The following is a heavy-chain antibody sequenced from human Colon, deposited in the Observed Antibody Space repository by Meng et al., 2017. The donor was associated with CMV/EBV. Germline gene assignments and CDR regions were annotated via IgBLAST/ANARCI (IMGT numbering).Heavy chain of an antibody. CDR1: GISVSGNY. D-gene: IGHD6-6*01. Sequence: GGSLRLSCVVSGISVSGNYMTWVRQAPGKGLEWVALISYDGSNNYYADSVKGRFTISRDNSKNTLYLQMNSLRAEDTGVYYCAKDQDSGSSQSYYFYDMDVWGQGTSVTVSS. J-gene: IGHJ6*02. CDR2: ISYDGSNN. CDR3: AKDQDSGSSQSYYFYDMDV. V-gene: IGHV3-30*18.